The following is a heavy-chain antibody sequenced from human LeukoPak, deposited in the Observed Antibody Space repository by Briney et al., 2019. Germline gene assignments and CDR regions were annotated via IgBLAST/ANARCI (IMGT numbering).Heavy chain of an antibody. CDR2: ISTSRGTT. Sequence: GGSLSLSCAASGFTFNNYAMSWVRQAPGKGLEWVSAISTSRGTTYYADSVKGRFTISRDNSENTLFLQMNSLRAEDTAVYYCAKEPRDYCSSPSCPNWFDSWGPGTLVTVSS. J-gene: IGHJ5*01. V-gene: IGHV3-23*01. D-gene: IGHD2-2*01. CDR1: GFTFNNYA. CDR3: AKEPRDYCSSPSCPNWFDS.